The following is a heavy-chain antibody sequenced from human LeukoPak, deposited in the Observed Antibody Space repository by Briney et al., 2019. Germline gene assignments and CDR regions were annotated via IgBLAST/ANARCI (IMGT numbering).Heavy chain of an antibody. Sequence: ASVKVSCTASGYSFTSNYIHWVRQAPGQGLEWMGMIYPRDGSTSYAQKLQGRVTMTTDTSTSTAYMELRSLRSDDTAVYYCARDPYYYDSSGIYYYYGMDVWGQGTTVTVSS. CDR1: GYSFTSNY. J-gene: IGHJ6*02. V-gene: IGHV1-46*01. CDR3: ARDPYYYDSSGIYYYYGMDV. D-gene: IGHD3-22*01. CDR2: IYPRDGST.